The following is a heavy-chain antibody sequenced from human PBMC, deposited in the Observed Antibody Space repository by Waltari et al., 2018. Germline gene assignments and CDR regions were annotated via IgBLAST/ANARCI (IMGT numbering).Heavy chain of an antibody. V-gene: IGHV3-74*01. D-gene: IGHD2-15*01. CDR2: INSDGSTT. CDR1: GSTFSNYW. CDR3: ARGSAAPGVPH. Sequence: EVQLVEYGGGLVQPGGPLRLSCAASGSTFSNYWMHWVRQAPGKGLVLVSLINSDGSTTDYADSVKGRFTISRDNANNTLYLQLNSLRREDTAIYYCARGSAAPGVPHWGQGTLVTVSS. J-gene: IGHJ4*02.